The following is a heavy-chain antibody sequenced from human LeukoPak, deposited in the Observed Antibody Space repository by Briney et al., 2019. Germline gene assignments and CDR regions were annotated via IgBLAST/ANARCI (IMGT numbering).Heavy chain of an antibody. Sequence: GGSLRLSCTFSGLTFSDSAVTWVRQAPGKGLQWIGCTRSKVYGWTTEYAASVKGRITISRDESKSIAYLQMDSLTTEDTAVYFCARGERDFDYWGQGTLVTVSS. CDR2: TRSKVYGWTT. CDR1: GLTFSDSA. CDR3: ARGERDFDY. J-gene: IGHJ4*02. V-gene: IGHV3-49*04. D-gene: IGHD3-16*01.